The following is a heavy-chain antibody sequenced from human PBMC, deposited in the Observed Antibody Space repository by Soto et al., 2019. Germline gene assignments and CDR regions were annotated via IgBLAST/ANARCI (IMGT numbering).Heavy chain of an antibody. CDR2: INPNRGGT. Sequence: QVQLVQSGAEVKKPGASVKVSCKASGYTFTGYYMHWVRQAPGQGLEWMGWINPNRGGTNYAQKFQGWVTMTRDTSISTAYMELSRLRSDDTAVYYCAREAVTTRGFDYWGQGTLVTVSS. D-gene: IGHD4-17*01. CDR3: AREAVTTRGFDY. V-gene: IGHV1-2*04. J-gene: IGHJ4*02. CDR1: GYTFTGYY.